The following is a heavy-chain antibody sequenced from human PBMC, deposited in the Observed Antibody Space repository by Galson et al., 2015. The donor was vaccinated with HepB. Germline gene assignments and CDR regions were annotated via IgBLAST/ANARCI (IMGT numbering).Heavy chain of an antibody. CDR2: IYHSGST. Sequence: SETLSLTCAVSGGSISSSNWWSWVRQPPGKGLEWIGEIYHSGSTNYNPSLKSRVTISVDKSKNQFSLKLSSVTAADTAVYYCARHPLHDYGDYVVGGHFDYWGQGTLVTVSS. CDR3: ARHPLHDYGDYVVGGHFDY. CDR1: GGSISSSNW. D-gene: IGHD4-17*01. V-gene: IGHV4-4*02. J-gene: IGHJ4*02.